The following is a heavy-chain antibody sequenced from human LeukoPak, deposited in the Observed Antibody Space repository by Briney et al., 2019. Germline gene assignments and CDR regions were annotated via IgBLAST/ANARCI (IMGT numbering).Heavy chain of an antibody. Sequence: GSLRLSCAASGFTFSSYSMNWVRQAPGKGLEWVSYISSSSTIYYADSVKGRFTISRDNAKNSLYLQMNSLRAEDTAVYYCARVGVEYYYGSGSYYFDYWGQGTLVTVSS. V-gene: IGHV3-48*01. D-gene: IGHD3-10*01. CDR3: ARVGVEYYYGSGSYYFDY. CDR2: ISSSSTI. CDR1: GFTFSSYS. J-gene: IGHJ4*02.